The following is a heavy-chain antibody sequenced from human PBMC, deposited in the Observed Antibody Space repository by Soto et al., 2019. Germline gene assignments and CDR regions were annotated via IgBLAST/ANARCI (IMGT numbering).Heavy chain of an antibody. CDR2: IYYSVNT. V-gene: IGHV4-39*01. D-gene: IGHD5-18*01. CDR1: GGSISSSSYY. Sequence: TLSLTCTVSGGSISSSSYYWGWIRQPPGKGLEWIGSIYYSVNTYYNPSLKSRVTISVDTSKNQFSLKLSSVTAADTAVYYCARHYGYEGFDYWGQGTLVTVSS. CDR3: ARHYGYEGFDY. J-gene: IGHJ4*02.